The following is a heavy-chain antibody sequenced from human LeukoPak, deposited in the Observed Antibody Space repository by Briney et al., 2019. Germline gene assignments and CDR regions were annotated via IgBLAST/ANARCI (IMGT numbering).Heavy chain of an antibody. CDR3: ARRQVGAPFDY. D-gene: IGHD4/OR15-4a*01. CDR1: GGSISSGSYY. J-gene: IGHJ4*02. Sequence: PSETLSLTCTVSGGSISSGSYYWSSIRQPPGKWLEWIGSIYHSGSTYYNPSLKSRVTISVDTSKNQFSLKLSPVTAADTAVYYCARRQVGAPFDYWGEGTQVTVSS. V-gene: IGHV4-39*07. CDR2: IYHSGST.